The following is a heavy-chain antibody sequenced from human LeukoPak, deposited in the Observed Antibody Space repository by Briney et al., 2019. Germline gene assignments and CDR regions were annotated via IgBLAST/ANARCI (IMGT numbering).Heavy chain of an antibody. CDR1: GGSFSGYY. D-gene: IGHD6-6*01. CDR3: ARASPYYYYYGMDV. CDR2: INHSGST. J-gene: IGHJ6*04. Sequence: PSETLSLTRAVYGGSFSGYYWSWIRQPPGKGLEWIGEINHSGSTNYNPSLKSRVTISVDTSKNQFSLKLSSVTAADTAVYYCARASPYYYYYGMDVWGKGTTVTVSS. V-gene: IGHV4-34*01.